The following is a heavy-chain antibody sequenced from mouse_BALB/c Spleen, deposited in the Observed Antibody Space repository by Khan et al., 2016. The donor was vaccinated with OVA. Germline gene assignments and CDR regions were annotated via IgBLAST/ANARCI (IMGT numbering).Heavy chain of an antibody. V-gene: IGHV2-9*02. CDR2: IWTGGST. CDR1: GFSLTSYG. CDR3: ARYYGTYEWYFDV. D-gene: IGHD2-1*01. J-gene: IGHJ1*01. Sequence: QVQLKESGPGLVAPSQSLSITCTVSGFSLTSYGVHWVRQPPGKGLEWLGVIWTGGSTNYNSALMSRLSISKDNSKSQVFLKMNSMQTDDTAMYFWARYYGTYEWYFDVWGAGTTVTVSS.